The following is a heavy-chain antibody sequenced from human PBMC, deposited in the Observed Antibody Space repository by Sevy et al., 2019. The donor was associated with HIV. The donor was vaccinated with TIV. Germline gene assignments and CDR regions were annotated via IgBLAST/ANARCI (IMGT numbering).Heavy chain of an antibody. J-gene: IGHJ1*01. CDR2: IYWDDDK. CDR1: GFSLSTTGVG. CDR3: AQGRYYDTSGTPGFQH. Sequence: SGPTLVKPTQTLTLTCTFSGFSLSTTGVGVDWIRQPPGKALEWLALIYWDDDKRYSPSLKSRLTITKNTSKNQVVLTMTNMDPVDTATYYCAQGRYYDTSGTPGFQHWGQGTLVTVSS. V-gene: IGHV2-5*02. D-gene: IGHD3-22*01.